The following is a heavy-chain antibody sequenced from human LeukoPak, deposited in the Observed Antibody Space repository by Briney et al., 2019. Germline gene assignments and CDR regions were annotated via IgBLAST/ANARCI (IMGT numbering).Heavy chain of an antibody. Sequence: GGSLRLSCAASGFTVSSFGMHWVRQAPGKGLEWVAVIWYDGSKKYYADSVKGRFTISRDNSKNTLYLQMNSLRAEDTAVYYCARVANITTFGMDVWGQGTTVTVSS. CDR2: IWYDGSKK. J-gene: IGHJ6*02. D-gene: IGHD3-9*01. V-gene: IGHV3-33*08. CDR3: ARVANITTFGMDV. CDR1: GFTVSSFG.